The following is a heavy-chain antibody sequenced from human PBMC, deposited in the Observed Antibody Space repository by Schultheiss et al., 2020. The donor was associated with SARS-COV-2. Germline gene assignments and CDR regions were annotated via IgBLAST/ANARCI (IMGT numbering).Heavy chain of an antibody. J-gene: IGHJ4*02. Sequence: GESLKISCAASGFSFRTFGMHWVRQAPGKGLEWVAVIWGDGSQKYYADSVKGRFTISRDNSKNTLYLQMNSLRAEDTAVYYCAKGDPSGGDYFDYWGQGTLVTVSS. D-gene: IGHD3-10*01. CDR2: IWGDGSQK. CDR1: GFSFRTFG. V-gene: IGHV3-30*02. CDR3: AKGDPSGGDYFDY.